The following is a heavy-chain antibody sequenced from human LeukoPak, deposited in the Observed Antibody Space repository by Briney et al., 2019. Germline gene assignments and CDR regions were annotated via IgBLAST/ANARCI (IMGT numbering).Heavy chain of an antibody. D-gene: IGHD6-25*01. J-gene: IGHJ4*02. CDR3: ARFNLLGYYFDY. CDR2: IKQDGSEK. V-gene: IGHV3-7*01. CDR1: GFTFSSYV. Sequence: GGSLRLSCAAAGFTFSSYVMSWVRQAPGKGLEWVANIKQDGSEKYYVDSVKGRFTISRDNAKNSLYLQMNSLRAEDTAVYYCARFNLLGYYFDYWGQGTLVTVSS.